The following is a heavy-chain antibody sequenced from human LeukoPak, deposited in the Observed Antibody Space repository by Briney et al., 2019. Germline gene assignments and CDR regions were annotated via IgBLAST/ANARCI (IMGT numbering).Heavy chain of an antibody. CDR2: ISYDGSNK. CDR3: AKGGGWLPDY. J-gene: IGHJ4*02. D-gene: IGHD6-19*01. Sequence: HPGGSLRLSCAAPGFTFSSYGMHWVRQAPGKGLEWVAVISYDGSNKYYADSVKGRFTISRDNSKNTLYLQMNSLRAEDTAVYYCAKGGGWLPDYWGQGTLVTVSS. V-gene: IGHV3-30*18. CDR1: GFTFSSYG.